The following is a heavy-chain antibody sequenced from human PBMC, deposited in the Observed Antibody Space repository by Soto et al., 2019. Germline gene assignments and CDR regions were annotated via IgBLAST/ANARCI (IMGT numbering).Heavy chain of an antibody. D-gene: IGHD3-3*01. CDR2: IDPTDSYT. Sequence: GESLKISCQASGYSFTTYWISWVRQMPGKGLECMGRIDPTDSYTDYGPSFEGHVTMSVDESTSTAYMELSSLRFEDTAVYYCATSVRFCVSATCHVDSWGHGTLVTVSS. CDR1: GYSFTTYW. V-gene: IGHV5-10-1*01. J-gene: IGHJ5*01. CDR3: ATSVRFCVSATCHVDS.